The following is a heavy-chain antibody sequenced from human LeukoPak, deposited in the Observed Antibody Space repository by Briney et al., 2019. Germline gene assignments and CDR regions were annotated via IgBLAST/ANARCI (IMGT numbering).Heavy chain of an antibody. CDR1: GFTFTSFA. CDR2: ILHSNAST. J-gene: IGHJ3*01. V-gene: IGHV3-23*01. Sequence: GGSLRLSCTASGFTFTSFAMSWARQAPGKRLEWVSTILHSNASTNYADSVKGRFTISRDNSKNTLYLQMNSLRVDDTAVYYCAKRASGVTTWFGCFDVWGQGTMVIASS. CDR3: AKRASGVTTWFGCFDV. D-gene: IGHD3-10*01.